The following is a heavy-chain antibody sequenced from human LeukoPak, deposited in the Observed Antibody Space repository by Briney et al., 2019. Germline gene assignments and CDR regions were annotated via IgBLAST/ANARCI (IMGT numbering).Heavy chain of an antibody. J-gene: IGHJ4*02. Sequence: HGESLKISCKGSGYSFTSYWIAWVRQMPGKGLEWMGIIYPGDSETRYSPSFQGQVTISADKSISTAYLQWSSLKASDTAMYYCARRIAVSVTFDYWGQGTLVTVSS. CDR2: IYPGDSET. CDR1: GYSFTSYW. CDR3: ARRIAVSVTFDY. D-gene: IGHD6-13*01. V-gene: IGHV5-51*01.